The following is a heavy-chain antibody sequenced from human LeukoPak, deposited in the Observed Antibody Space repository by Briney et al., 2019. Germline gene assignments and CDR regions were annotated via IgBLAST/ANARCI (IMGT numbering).Heavy chain of an antibody. CDR3: ARGGGSGWYYFDY. CDR2: TYYSGST. Sequence: SETLSLTCTVSGGSISSYYWSWIRQPPGKGLEWIGYTYYSGSTNYNPSLKSRVTISVDTSKNQFSLKLSSATAADTAVYYCARGGGSGWYYFDYWGQGTLVTVSS. J-gene: IGHJ4*02. CDR1: GGSISSYY. V-gene: IGHV4-59*01. D-gene: IGHD6-19*01.